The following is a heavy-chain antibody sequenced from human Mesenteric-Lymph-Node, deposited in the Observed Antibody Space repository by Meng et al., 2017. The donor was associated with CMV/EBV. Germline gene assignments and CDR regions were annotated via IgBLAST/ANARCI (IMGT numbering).Heavy chain of an antibody. V-gene: IGHV1-2*02. Sequence: ASVKVSCKASGYTFTGYYMHWVRQAPGQGLERMGWMNPNTGTKNYAQKFQGRVTMTRDTSINTAYIELTNLSADDTAVYYCAREGDGYTWDSWGQGTLVTVSS. CDR3: AREGDGYTWDS. D-gene: IGHD5-24*01. J-gene: IGHJ4*02. CDR1: GYTFTGYY. CDR2: MNPNTGTK.